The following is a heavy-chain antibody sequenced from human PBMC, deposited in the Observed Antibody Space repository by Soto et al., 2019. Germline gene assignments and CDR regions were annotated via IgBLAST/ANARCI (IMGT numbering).Heavy chain of an antibody. V-gene: IGHV4-39*01. J-gene: IGHJ3*02. CDR3: ARSGGPRAFDI. D-gene: IGHD2-15*01. CDR1: GGSISSSSYY. CDR2: IYYSGST. Sequence: PSETLSLTCTVSGGSISSSSYYWGWIRQPPGKGLEWLGSIYYSGSTYYNPSLKSRVTISVDTSKNQFSLKLSSVTAADTTVYYCARSGGPRAFDIWGQGTMVTVSS.